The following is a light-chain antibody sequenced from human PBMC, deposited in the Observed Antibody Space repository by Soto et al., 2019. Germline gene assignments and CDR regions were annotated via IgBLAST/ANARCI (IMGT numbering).Light chain of an antibody. Sequence: SQSPGTLSLSPGERATLYCRTSQNVSSNLLVWYQQHPGQAPRLLIYGAFTRATGIPARISGSGSGTEFTLTISSLQSEDVAVYYCQQYNNWPWTFGQGTKVDI. V-gene: IGKV3-15*01. CDR1: QNVSSN. CDR3: QQYNNWPWT. J-gene: IGKJ1*01. CDR2: GAF.